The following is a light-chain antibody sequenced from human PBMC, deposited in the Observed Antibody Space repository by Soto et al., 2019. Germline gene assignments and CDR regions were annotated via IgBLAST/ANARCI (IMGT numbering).Light chain of an antibody. Sequence: QSVLAQPASVSGAPGQRVTISCTGSSSNFGSGYDVQWYQQLPGRAPKFLISGNNDRPSGLPDRFSASKSGTSASLAITGLQAEDEADYYCQTYDTSLSAYVFGTGTKVTVL. J-gene: IGLJ1*01. V-gene: IGLV1-40*01. CDR2: GNN. CDR3: QTYDTSLSAYV. CDR1: SSNFGSGYD.